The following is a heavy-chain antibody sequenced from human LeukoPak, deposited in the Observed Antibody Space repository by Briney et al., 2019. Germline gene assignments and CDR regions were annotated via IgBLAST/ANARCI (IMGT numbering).Heavy chain of an antibody. Sequence: GESLKSSCKGSGYTFTSYWIGWVRQMPGKGLEWMGIIYPGDSNTRYSPSLQGQVTISADKSISTAYLQWSSLRASDTAIYYCARGVAPYYYHYGMDVWGQGTTVTVSS. CDR1: GYTFTSYW. J-gene: IGHJ6*02. CDR3: ARGVAPYYYHYGMDV. CDR2: IYPGDSNT. V-gene: IGHV5-51*01.